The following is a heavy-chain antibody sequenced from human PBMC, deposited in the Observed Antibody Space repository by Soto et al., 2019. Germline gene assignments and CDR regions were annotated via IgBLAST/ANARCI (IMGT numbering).Heavy chain of an antibody. Sequence: SETLSLTCAVYGGSFSGYYWSWIRQPPGKGLEWIGEINHSGSTNYNPSLKSRVTISVDTSKNQFSLKLSSVTAADTAVYYCARPPPRSGYMDVWGKGTTVTVSS. CDR1: GGSFSGYY. CDR2: INHSGST. J-gene: IGHJ6*03. V-gene: IGHV4-34*01. CDR3: ARPPPRSGYMDV. D-gene: IGHD3-10*01.